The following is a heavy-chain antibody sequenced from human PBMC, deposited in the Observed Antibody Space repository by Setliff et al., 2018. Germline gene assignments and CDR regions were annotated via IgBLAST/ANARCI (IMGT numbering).Heavy chain of an antibody. V-gene: IGHV1-18*01. CDR1: GYIFNTFG. Sequence: ASVKVSCKASGYIFNTFGISWVRRAPGQGLEWIGWISPYNGDTKYAQKLQDRVTMTIDTSTSTAYVEVSRLRSDDTAVYFCARDGDILTTYYIYYYYMDVWGKGTTVTVSS. CDR3: ARDGDILTTYYIYYYYMDV. CDR2: ISPYNGDT. J-gene: IGHJ6*03. D-gene: IGHD3-9*01.